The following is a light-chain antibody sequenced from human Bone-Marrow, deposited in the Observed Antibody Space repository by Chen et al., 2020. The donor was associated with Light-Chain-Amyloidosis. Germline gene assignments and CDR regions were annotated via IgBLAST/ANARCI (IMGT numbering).Light chain of an antibody. CDR3: QQYYSTPYT. J-gene: IGKJ2*01. CDR2: WAS. CDR1: ESLLYRSNNKHY. Sequence: DIVMTQSPDSLAVSLGERATINCKSSESLLYRSNNKHYLGWYQQKPGQSPKLLMYWASTREPGVPDRFSGNGSGTDSTLTISRLQAEDVAVYYCQQYYSTPYTFGQGTKLEIQ. V-gene: IGKV4-1*01.